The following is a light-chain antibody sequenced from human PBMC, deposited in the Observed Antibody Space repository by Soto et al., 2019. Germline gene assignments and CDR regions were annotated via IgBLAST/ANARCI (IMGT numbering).Light chain of an antibody. J-gene: IGKJ1*01. CDR1: QTIGTS. CDR2: AAS. V-gene: IGKV1-39*01. Sequence: DIQMTQSPSSLSASVGDRVTITCRAGQTIGTSLNWYQQKPGKPPKLLIYAASSLRSGVPSRFSGSGSGTDFTLTISSLQPEDFATYFCQQSYNTPPTFGQGTKVEIK. CDR3: QQSYNTPPT.